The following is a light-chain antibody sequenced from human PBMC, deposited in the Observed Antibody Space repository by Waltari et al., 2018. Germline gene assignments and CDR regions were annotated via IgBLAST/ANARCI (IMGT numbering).Light chain of an antibody. CDR3: QQYNNWPGT. V-gene: IGKV3-15*01. CDR2: GAS. J-gene: IGKJ1*01. CDR1: QSVSSN. Sequence: EIVMTHPPATLSVSPGEKATLSCRASQSVSSNLSWYQQKPGQAPRLLIYGASTRATGIPARFSGSGSGTEFTLTISSLQSEDFAVYYCQQYNNWPGTFGQGTKVEIK.